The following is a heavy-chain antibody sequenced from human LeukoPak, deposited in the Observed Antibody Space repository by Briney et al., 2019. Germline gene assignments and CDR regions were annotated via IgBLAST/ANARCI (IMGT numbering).Heavy chain of an antibody. CDR1: GFTFTKYW. J-gene: IGHJ4*02. D-gene: IGHD2-15*01. Sequence: GDSLRLSCAASGFTFTKYWMTWVRQAPGKGLEWVGNIKQDGSDKNYTDSVKGRFTISRDNSKNTLYLQMNSLRAEDTAVYYCAPGYCSGGSCYSFDYWGQGTLVTVSS. CDR2: IKQDGSDK. CDR3: APGYCSGGSCYSFDY. V-gene: IGHV3-7*01.